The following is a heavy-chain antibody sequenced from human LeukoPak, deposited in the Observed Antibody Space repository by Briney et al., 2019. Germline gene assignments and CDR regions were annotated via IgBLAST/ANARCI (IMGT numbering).Heavy chain of an antibody. D-gene: IGHD1-26*01. CDR3: ATTRTKWELLEGDY. CDR2: IYSGGTT. V-gene: IGHV3-66*01. Sequence: GGSLRLSCAASGFTVSSNYMSWVRQAPGKGLEWVSVIYSGGTTYYADSVKDRFTISRGNSKSTLYLQMNSLRVEDTAVYYCATTRTKWELLEGDYWGQGTLVTVSS. CDR1: GFTVSSNY. J-gene: IGHJ4*02.